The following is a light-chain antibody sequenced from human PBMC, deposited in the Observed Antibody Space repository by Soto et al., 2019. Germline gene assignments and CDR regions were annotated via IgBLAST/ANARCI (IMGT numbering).Light chain of an antibody. V-gene: IGKV3-15*01. Sequence: EIVMTQSPATLSVSPGERATLSCRASQSVSTNLAWYQQKPVQAPRLLIHGASIRATGIPARFSGSGSGTEFALTISSLQSEDFAVYYCQQYNNWPPYTFGQGTKVEIK. CDR3: QQYNNWPPYT. J-gene: IGKJ2*01. CDR2: GAS. CDR1: QSVSTN.